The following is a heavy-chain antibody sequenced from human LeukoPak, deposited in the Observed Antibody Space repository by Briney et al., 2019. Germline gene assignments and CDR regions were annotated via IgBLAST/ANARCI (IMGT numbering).Heavy chain of an antibody. Sequence: SETLSLTCAVSGGSISSGGYSWSWIRQLPGKGLEWIGYISHSGSTYYNPSLKSRVTISVDRSKNQFSLELTSVTAADTAVYYCARYSSTWPYWYFDLWGRGTLVTVSS. CDR1: GGSISSGGYS. CDR3: ARYSSTWPYWYFDL. V-gene: IGHV4-30-2*01. J-gene: IGHJ2*01. D-gene: IGHD6-13*01. CDR2: ISHSGST.